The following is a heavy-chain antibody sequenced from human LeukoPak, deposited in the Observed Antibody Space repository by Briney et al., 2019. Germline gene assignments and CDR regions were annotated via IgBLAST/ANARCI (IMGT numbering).Heavy chain of an antibody. D-gene: IGHD1-26*01. CDR3: ASGRSTWDYFDY. CDR1: GGTFSSYA. V-gene: IGHV1-69*04. Sequence: SVKVSCKASGGTFSSYAISWVRQAPGQGLEWMGRIIPILGIANYAQKFQGRVTITADKSTSTAYMELSSLRSEDTAVYYCASGRSTWDYFDYWGQGTLVTVSS. J-gene: IGHJ4*02. CDR2: IIPILGIA.